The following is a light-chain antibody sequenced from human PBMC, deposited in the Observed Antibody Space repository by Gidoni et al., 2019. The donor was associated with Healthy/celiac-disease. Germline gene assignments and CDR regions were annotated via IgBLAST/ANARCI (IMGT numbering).Light chain of an antibody. J-gene: IGKJ3*01. Sequence: EIVMTQSPATLSVSPGESATLSCRVSQSVSSNLAGYQQKPGQAPRLLIYVASTRATGIPARFSGSGSGTEFTLTISSLQSEDFAVYYCQQYNNWPLQFTFGPGTKVDIK. V-gene: IGKV3D-15*01. CDR2: VAS. CDR1: QSVSSN. CDR3: QQYNNWPLQFT.